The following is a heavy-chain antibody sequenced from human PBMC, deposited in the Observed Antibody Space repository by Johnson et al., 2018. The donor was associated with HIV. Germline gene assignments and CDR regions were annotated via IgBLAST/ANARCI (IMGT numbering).Heavy chain of an antibody. J-gene: IGHJ3*02. CDR3: ARESKTFWYYYGSGSASDAFDI. D-gene: IGHD3-10*01. CDR1: EFTFDDYG. V-gene: IGHV3-9*01. CDR2: ITCNSRGI. Sequence: VQLVESGGGLVQPGRSLRLSCAASEFTFDDYGMHWVRQAPGKGLEWVSTITCNSRGIGYAGSVKGRFTISRDNAKNDLYLQMNTLRTEDTALYYCARESKTFWYYYGSGSASDAFDIWGQGTMVTVSS.